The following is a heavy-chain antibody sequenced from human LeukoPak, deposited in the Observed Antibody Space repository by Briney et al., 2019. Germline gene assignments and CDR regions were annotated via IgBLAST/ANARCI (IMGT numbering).Heavy chain of an antibody. CDR2: INTNTGNP. D-gene: IGHD3-3*01. J-gene: IGHJ4*02. Sequence: ASVNVSCKASGYTFTSYAMNWVRQAPGQGLEWMGWINTNTGNPTYAQGFTGRFVFSLDTSVSTAYLQISSLKAEDTAVYYCARDSIDYDFWSGYSPYPGYWGQGTLVTVSS. CDR3: ARDSIDYDFWSGYSPYPGY. CDR1: GYTFTSYA. V-gene: IGHV7-4-1*02.